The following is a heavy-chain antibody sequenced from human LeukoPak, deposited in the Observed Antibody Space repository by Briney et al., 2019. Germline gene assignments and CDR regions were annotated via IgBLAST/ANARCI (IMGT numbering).Heavy chain of an antibody. CDR3: ATKHYDFWSGYSYGMDV. Sequence: GGSLRLSCAASGFTFSSYAMSWVRQAPGKGLEWVSAISGSGGSTYYADSVKGRFTISRDNSKNTLYLQMNSLRAEDTAVYYCATKHYDFWSGYSYGMDVWGQGTTVTVSS. J-gene: IGHJ6*02. CDR2: ISGSGGST. D-gene: IGHD3-3*01. V-gene: IGHV3-23*01. CDR1: GFTFSSYA.